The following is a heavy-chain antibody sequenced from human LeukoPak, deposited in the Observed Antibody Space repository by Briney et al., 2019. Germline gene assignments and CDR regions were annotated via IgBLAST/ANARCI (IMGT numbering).Heavy chain of an antibody. D-gene: IGHD1-26*01. J-gene: IGHJ4*02. CDR1: GGSFSGYY. Sequence: SETLSLTCAVYGGSFSGYYWSWIRQPPGKGLEWIGEINHSGSTNYNPSLKSRVTISVDTSKNQFSLKLSSVTAADTAVYYCARGGEGANRYWGPGTLVTVSS. CDR2: INHSGST. V-gene: IGHV4-34*01. CDR3: ARGGEGANRY.